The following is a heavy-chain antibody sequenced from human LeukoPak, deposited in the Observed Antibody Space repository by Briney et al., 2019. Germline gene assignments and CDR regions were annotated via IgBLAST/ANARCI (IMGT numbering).Heavy chain of an antibody. J-gene: IGHJ5*02. CDR2: INPNSGGT. CDR3: ARVGVDLWFDP. Sequence: ASVKVSCKASGYTFTGYYIHWVRRAPGQGLEWMGRINPNSGGTNYAQELQGRVTMTRDTSITTAYMELSRLTSDDTSVYYCARVGVDLWFDPWGQGTLVTVSS. D-gene: IGHD3/OR15-3a*01. CDR1: GYTFTGYY. V-gene: IGHV1-2*06.